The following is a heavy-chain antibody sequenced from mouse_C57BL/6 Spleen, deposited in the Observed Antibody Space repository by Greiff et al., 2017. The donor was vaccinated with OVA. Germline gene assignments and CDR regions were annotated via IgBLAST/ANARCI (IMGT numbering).Heavy chain of an antibody. J-gene: IGHJ2*01. Sequence: QVQLQQSGAELVMPGASVKLSCKASGYTFTSYWMHWVKQRPGQGLEWIGEIDPSDSYTNYNQKFKGKSTLTVDKSSSTAYMQLSSLTSEDSAVYYCAAGTEFDYWGQGTTLTVSS. V-gene: IGHV1-69*01. CDR2: IDPSDSYT. CDR3: AAGTEFDY. D-gene: IGHD4-1*01. CDR1: GYTFTSYW.